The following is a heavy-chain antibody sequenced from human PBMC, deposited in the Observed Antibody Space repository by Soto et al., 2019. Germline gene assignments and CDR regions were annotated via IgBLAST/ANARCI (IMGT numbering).Heavy chain of an antibody. V-gene: IGHV3-23*01. CDR3: AKGFGYDFWSGYCGGYYYYGMDV. Sequence: GPSVTLSCAGSGFTFSRYAMSWVRQAPGKGLEWVSAISGSGGSTYYADSVKGRFTISRDNSKNTLYLQMNSLRAEDTAVYYCAKGFGYDFWSGYCGGYYYYGMDVWGQGTTVTVSS. CDR2: ISGSGGST. J-gene: IGHJ6*02. CDR1: GFTFSRYA. D-gene: IGHD3-3*01.